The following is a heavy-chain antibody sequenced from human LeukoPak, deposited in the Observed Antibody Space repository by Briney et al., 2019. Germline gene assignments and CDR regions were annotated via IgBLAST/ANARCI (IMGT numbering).Heavy chain of an antibody. Sequence: GGSLRLSCAASGFTLSNYNMNWVRQAPGKGLEWVSYISAGGNDIYYADSVKGRFTISRDNAKNSLYLQMNSLRADDTAVYYCVSALIVATVYWGPGTLVTVSS. CDR1: GFTLSNYN. V-gene: IGHV3-48*01. J-gene: IGHJ4*02. CDR3: VSALIVATVY. D-gene: IGHD5-12*01. CDR2: ISAGGNDI.